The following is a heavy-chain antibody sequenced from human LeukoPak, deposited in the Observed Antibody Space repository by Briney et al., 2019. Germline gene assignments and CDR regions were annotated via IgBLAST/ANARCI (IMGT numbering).Heavy chain of an antibody. V-gene: IGHV3-7*03. D-gene: IGHD2-21*01. Sequence: GGSLRLSCAASGFIFSRHWMSWVRQAPGKGLEWVANIKQDGSEKYYVDSVKGRFTISRDNAKNSLYLQMNSLRAEDTAVYYCASELLFPFGYWGQGTLVTVSS. CDR3: ASELLFPFGY. J-gene: IGHJ4*02. CDR1: GFIFSRHW. CDR2: IKQDGSEK.